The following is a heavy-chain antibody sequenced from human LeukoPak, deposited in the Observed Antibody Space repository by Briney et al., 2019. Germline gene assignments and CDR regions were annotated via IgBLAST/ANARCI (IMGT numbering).Heavy chain of an antibody. D-gene: IGHD3-16*02. Sequence: GGSLRLSCAASGFTFDDYAMHWVRQAPGKGLEWVSGISWNSGSIGYADSVKGRFTISRDNAKNSLYLQMNSLRAEDTAVYYCARGSKGVYDYVWGSYRPLFDYWGQGTLVTVSS. CDR2: ISWNSGSI. J-gene: IGHJ4*02. CDR3: ARGSKGVYDYVWGSYRPLFDY. V-gene: IGHV3-9*01. CDR1: GFTFDDYA.